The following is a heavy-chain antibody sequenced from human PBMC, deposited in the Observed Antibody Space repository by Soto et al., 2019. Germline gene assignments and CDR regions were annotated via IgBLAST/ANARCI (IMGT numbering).Heavy chain of an antibody. Sequence: SETLSLTCTVSGGSISSGGYYWSWIRQHPGKGLVWIGYIYYSGSTYYNPSLKSRVTISVDTSKNQFSLKLSSVTAADTAVYYCARGRGIVATINRSLLFDYWGQGTRVTVS. CDR3: ARGRGIVATINRSLLFDY. CDR2: IYYSGST. CDR1: GGSISSGGYY. V-gene: IGHV4-31*03. J-gene: IGHJ4*02. D-gene: IGHD5-12*01.